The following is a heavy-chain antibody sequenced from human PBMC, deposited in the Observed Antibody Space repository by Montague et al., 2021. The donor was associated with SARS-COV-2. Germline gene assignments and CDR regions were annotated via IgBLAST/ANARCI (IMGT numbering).Heavy chain of an antibody. V-gene: IGHV4-39*01. CDR2: IYYSGST. CDR3: ARLVETYYYYGMDV. J-gene: IGHJ6*02. D-gene: IGHD4-23*01. Sequence: SETLSLTCTVSGGSISSSSYYWGWIRQPPGKGLEWIGSIYYSGSTYYNPSLKSRVTISVDTFKNQFSLKLSSVTAADTAVYYCARLVETYYYYGMDVWGQGTTVTVSS. CDR1: GGSISSSSYY.